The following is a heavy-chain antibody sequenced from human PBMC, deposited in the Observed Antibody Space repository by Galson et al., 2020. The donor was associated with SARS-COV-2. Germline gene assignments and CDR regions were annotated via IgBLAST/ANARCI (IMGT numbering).Heavy chain of an antibody. CDR2: IYPGDSNT. J-gene: IGHJ6*02. CDR3: ARRIDPERGSYYYGMDV. D-gene: IGHD3-10*01. V-gene: IGHV5-51*01. Sequence: GESLKISCKGSGYSFINHWIAWVRQMPGKGLEWMGLIYPGDSNTRYSPSFQDQVTISADRSISTAYLQWNSLKASDTAIYYCARRIDPERGSYYYGMDVWGQGTTVTVSS. CDR1: GYSFINHW.